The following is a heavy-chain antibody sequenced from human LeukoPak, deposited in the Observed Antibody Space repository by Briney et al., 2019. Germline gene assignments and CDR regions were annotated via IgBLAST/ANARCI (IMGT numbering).Heavy chain of an antibody. V-gene: IGHV1-2*02. D-gene: IGHD1-26*01. CDR3: ARDSSGSYLLYNWFDP. J-gene: IGHJ5*02. CDR1: GYTFTGYY. Sequence: GASVKVSCKASGYTFTGYYMHWVRQAPGQGLEWMGWINPNSGGTNYAQKFQGRVTMTRDTSISTAYMELSRLRSDDMAVYYCARDSSGSYLLYNWFDPWGQGTLVTVSS. CDR2: INPNSGGT.